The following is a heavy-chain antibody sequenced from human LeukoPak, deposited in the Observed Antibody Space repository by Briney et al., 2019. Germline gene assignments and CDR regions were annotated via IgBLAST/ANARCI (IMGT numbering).Heavy chain of an antibody. J-gene: IGHJ4*02. CDR1: GYTFTDYT. V-gene: IGHV1-18*01. Sequence: ASVKVSCKASGYTFTDYTMHWLRQAPGQGLEWMGWISAYNGNTNYAQKLQGRVTMTTDTSTSTAYMELGSLRSDDTAVYYCARGSYYDSSGYSGYWGQGTLVTVSS. CDR3: ARGSYYDSSGYSGY. CDR2: ISAYNGNT. D-gene: IGHD3-22*01.